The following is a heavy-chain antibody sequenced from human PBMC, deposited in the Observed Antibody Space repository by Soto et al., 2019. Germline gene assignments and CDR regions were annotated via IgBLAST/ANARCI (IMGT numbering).Heavy chain of an antibody. CDR1: GFTCSSYA. J-gene: IGHJ4*02. D-gene: IGHD6-19*01. V-gene: IGHV3-23*01. CDR2: IGGSGGST. Sequence: EVQLLESGGGLVQPGGSLRLSCTASGFTCSSYAMNWVRQAPGKGLEWVSVIGGSGGSTYYADSVKGRFTISRDNSKNKRYLQMISLRAEDTAVYYCASRTSGWYFDYWGQGTLVTVSS. CDR3: ASRTSGWYFDY.